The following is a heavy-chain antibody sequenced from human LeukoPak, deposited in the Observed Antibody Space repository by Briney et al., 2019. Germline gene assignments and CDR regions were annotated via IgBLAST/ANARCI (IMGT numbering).Heavy chain of an antibody. J-gene: IGHJ4*02. D-gene: IGHD2-2*01. CDR3: VRGCTSASCQGYCDY. CDR1: GFAFNDYA. V-gene: IGHV3-23*01. Sequence: GGSLRLSCAASGFAFNDYALGWVRQAPGSGLEWVSSISGSCVTIYYADSVKGRFTISRDNSKDTLYLQMNSLRVEDTAVYYCVRGCTSASCQGYCDYWGQGTLVTVSS. CDR2: ISGSCVTI.